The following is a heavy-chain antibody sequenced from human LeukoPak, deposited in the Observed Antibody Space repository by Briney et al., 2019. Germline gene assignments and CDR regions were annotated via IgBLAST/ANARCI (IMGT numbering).Heavy chain of an antibody. V-gene: IGHV4-30-4*01. J-gene: IGHJ4*02. Sequence: SRTLSLTCTVSGGSISSGDYYWSWIRQPPGKGLEWIGYIYYSGSTYYNPSLKSRVTISVDTSKNQFSLKLSSVTAADTAVYYCARALMVRGLKPNYFDYWGQGTLVTVSS. CDR2: IYYSGST. D-gene: IGHD3-10*01. CDR1: GGSISSGDYY. CDR3: ARALMVRGLKPNYFDY.